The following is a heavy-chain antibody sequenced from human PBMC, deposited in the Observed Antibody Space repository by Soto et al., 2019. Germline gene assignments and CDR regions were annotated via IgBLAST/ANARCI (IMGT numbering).Heavy chain of an antibody. V-gene: IGHV4-31*03. CDR2: IYYSGST. Sequence: QVQLQESGPGLVKPSQTLSLTCTVSGGSISSGGYYWSWIRQHPGKGLEWIGYIYYSGSTYYNPSLKSRVTISVDTSKNQFSLKLSSVTAADTAVHYCARANAYYYGSGSYAKSFWPLEFDYWGQGTLVTVSS. CDR1: GGSISSGGYY. D-gene: IGHD3-10*01. CDR3: ARANAYYYGSGSYAKSFWPLEFDY. J-gene: IGHJ4*02.